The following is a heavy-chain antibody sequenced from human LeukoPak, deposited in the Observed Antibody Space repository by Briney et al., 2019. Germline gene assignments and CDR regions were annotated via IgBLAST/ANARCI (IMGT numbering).Heavy chain of an antibody. CDR3: ARTSTDYRYSSSLFDY. Sequence: ASVKVSCKASGYTFTSYGISWVRQAPGQGLEWMGWISAYNGNTNYAQKLQGRVTMTTDTSTSTAYVELRSLRSDDTAVYYCARTSTDYRYSSSLFDYWGQGTLVTVSS. CDR2: ISAYNGNT. CDR1: GYTFTSYG. V-gene: IGHV1-18*01. J-gene: IGHJ4*02. D-gene: IGHD6-13*01.